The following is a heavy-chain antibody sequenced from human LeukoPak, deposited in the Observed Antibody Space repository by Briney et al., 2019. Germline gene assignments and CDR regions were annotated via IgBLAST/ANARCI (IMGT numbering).Heavy chain of an antibody. V-gene: IGHV1-2*02. D-gene: IGHD1-1*01. CDR3: TRQLERPIYFDY. J-gene: IGHJ4*02. Sequence: ASVKVSCKASGYTFTGYYMHWVRQAPGQGPEWMGWINPNSGGTNYAQKFQGRVTMTRDTSISTAYMELSRLRSDDTAVYYCTRQLERPIYFDYWGQGTLVTVSS. CDR2: INPNSGGT. CDR1: GYTFTGYY.